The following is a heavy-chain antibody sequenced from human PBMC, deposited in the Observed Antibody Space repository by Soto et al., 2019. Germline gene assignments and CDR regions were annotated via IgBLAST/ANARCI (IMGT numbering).Heavy chain of an antibody. CDR3: ARDRGRDCYPY. V-gene: IGHV3-23*01. J-gene: IGHJ4*02. CDR1: GFTLSSYA. D-gene: IGHD2-21*02. CDR2: ISDSGVII. Sequence: LRLSCAASGFTLSSYAMSWVRQAPGKGLEWVSGISDSGVIIYYADSVKGRFTISRDNSKNTLYLQMSSLRAEDTAVYYCARDRGRDCYPYWGQGTLVTVSS.